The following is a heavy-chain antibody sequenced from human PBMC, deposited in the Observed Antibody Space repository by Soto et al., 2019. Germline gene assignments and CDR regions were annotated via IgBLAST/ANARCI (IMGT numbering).Heavy chain of an antibody. CDR2: IDHDGPT. V-gene: IGHV3-74*01. Sequence: EVQLVESGGGLVQPGGSLRLSCAGSGFTFSNYWMHWVRQAPGKGLEWVSRIDHDGPTDYADSVRGRFTISRDNAENTLYLQMTSLRPEDTAVYYCVRDSHGDYWGQGTLVTGSS. J-gene: IGHJ4*02. CDR1: GFTFSNYW. CDR3: VRDSHGDY.